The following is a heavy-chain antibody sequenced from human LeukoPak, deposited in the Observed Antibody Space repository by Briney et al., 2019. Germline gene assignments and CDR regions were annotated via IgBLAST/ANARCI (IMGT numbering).Heavy chain of an antibody. Sequence: ASVKVSCKASGYTFSNYGITWMRQAPGQGLEWMGWISAYNGKTNYAQKLQGRVTMTTDTSTSTAYMELSSLRSEDTAVYYCARGPPRSSYYYYYMDVWGKGTTVTVSS. D-gene: IGHD3-3*01. J-gene: IGHJ6*03. CDR3: ARGPPRSSYYYYYMDV. V-gene: IGHV1-18*01. CDR1: GYTFSNYG. CDR2: ISAYNGKT.